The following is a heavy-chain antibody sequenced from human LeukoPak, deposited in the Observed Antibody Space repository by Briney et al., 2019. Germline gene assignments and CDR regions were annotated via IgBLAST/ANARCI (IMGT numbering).Heavy chain of an antibody. Sequence: SETLSLTCTVSGGSISSYYWSWIRQPPGKGLEWIGYIYYSGSTNYNPSLKSRVTISVDTSKNQFSLKLSSVTAADTAVYYCARALSCSGGSCYYYYMDVWGKGTTVTISS. V-gene: IGHV4-59*01. CDR3: ARALSCSGGSCYYYYMDV. CDR1: GGSISSYY. D-gene: IGHD2-15*01. J-gene: IGHJ6*03. CDR2: IYYSGST.